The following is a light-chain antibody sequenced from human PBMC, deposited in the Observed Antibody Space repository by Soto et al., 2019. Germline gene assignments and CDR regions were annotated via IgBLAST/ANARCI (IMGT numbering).Light chain of an antibody. V-gene: IGKV3-15*01. CDR3: QQYNNWPPWT. CDR2: DAS. J-gene: IGKJ1*01. CDR1: QSVRSN. Sequence: EIVMTQSPVTLSVSPGERATLSCRASQSVRSNLAWYQQKPGQAPRLLMYDASTRATGIPARFSGSGSGTEFTHTISSLQSEDFAVYYCQQYNNWPPWTFGQGTKVDIK.